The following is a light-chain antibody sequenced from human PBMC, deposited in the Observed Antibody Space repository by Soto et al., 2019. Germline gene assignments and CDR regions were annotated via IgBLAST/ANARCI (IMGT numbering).Light chain of an antibody. J-gene: IGLJ1*01. V-gene: IGLV2-14*01. CDR2: DVS. CDR3: SLYTSSSLS. Sequence: QSALTQPASVSGSPGQSITISCTGTSSDVGGYNYVSWYQQHPGKAPKLMIYDVSNRPSGVSNRFSGSKSGNTASLTISGLQAEDEADYYCSLYTSSSLSFGTGTKVTVL. CDR1: SSDVGGYNY.